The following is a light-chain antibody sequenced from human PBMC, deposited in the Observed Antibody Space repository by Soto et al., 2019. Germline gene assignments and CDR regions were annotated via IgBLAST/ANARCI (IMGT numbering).Light chain of an antibody. CDR3: QQYNSYSTWT. J-gene: IGKJ1*01. Sequence: DIQMTQSPSTLSASVGDRVTITCRASQSISSWLAWYQQKPGKAPKLLSYDASSLESGVPSRFSGSGSGTEFTLTISSLQPDDFATYYCQQYNSYSTWTVGQGTKVEIK. V-gene: IGKV1-5*01. CDR2: DAS. CDR1: QSISSW.